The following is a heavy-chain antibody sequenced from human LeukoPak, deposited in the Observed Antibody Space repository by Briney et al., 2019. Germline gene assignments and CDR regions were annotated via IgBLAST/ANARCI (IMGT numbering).Heavy chain of an antibody. J-gene: IGHJ4*02. Sequence: PSQTLSLTCTVSGGSISSGDYYWSWIRQPPGKGLEWIGYIYYSGSTYYNPPLKSRVTISVDTSKNQFSLKLSSVTAADTAVFYCAGTHNFYDSSGLDYWGQGTLVSVSS. CDR1: GGSISSGDYY. CDR2: IYYSGST. V-gene: IGHV4-30-4*01. D-gene: IGHD3-22*01. CDR3: AGTHNFYDSSGLDY.